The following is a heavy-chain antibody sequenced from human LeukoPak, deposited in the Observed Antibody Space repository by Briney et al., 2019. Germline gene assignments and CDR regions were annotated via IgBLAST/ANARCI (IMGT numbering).Heavy chain of an antibody. Sequence: HPGGSLRLSCAASGFTFSTYEMNWVRQALGKGLEWVSYISNSGSTIYYADSVKGRFTISRDNAKNSLYQQMNSLRAEDTAVYYCAREGIGRYYYYYYMDVWGKGTTVTISS. CDR3: AREGIGRYYYYYYMDV. D-gene: IGHD1-1*01. V-gene: IGHV3-48*03. J-gene: IGHJ6*03. CDR1: GFTFSTYE. CDR2: ISNSGSTI.